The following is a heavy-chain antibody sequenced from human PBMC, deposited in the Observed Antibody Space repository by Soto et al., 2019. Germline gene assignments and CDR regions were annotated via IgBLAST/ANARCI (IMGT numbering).Heavy chain of an antibody. CDR1: GYTFTGYY. CDR3: ARGNYDFWSGYYGSHYYYYMDV. CDR2: INPNSGGT. Sequence: QVQLVQSGAEVKKPGASVKVSCKASGYTFTGYYMHWVRQAPGQGLEWMGWINPNSGGTNYAQKFQGWVTMIRDTSISTAYMELSRLRSDDTAVYYCARGNYDFWSGYYGSHYYYYMDVWGKGTTVTVSS. J-gene: IGHJ6*03. V-gene: IGHV1-2*04. D-gene: IGHD3-3*01.